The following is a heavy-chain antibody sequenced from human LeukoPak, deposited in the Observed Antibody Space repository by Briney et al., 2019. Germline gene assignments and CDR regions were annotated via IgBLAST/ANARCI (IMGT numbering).Heavy chain of an antibody. CDR3: ARLSPSLYFDL. V-gene: IGHV4-39*01. J-gene: IGHJ2*01. Sequence: SETLSLTCTVSGGSISSSSYYWGWIRQPPGKGLEWIGSIYYSGSTYYNPSLKSRVTISVDTSKNQFSLKLSSVTAADTAVYYCARLSPSLYFDLWGRGTLVTVSS. CDR1: GGSISSSSYY. CDR2: IYYSGST.